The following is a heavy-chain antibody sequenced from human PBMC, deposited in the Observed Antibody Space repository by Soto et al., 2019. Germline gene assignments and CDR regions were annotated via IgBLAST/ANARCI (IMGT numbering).Heavy chain of an antibody. Sequence: GASVKVSCKASGYTFSSYGVTWVRQAPGQGLEWMGWISAYNGNTNNAQNVQGRVTMTTDRSTKTTYMELRRLTSDDTAVYYCASTQGSGYCNSATCRTGMDVWGQGTTVTVSS. CDR3: ASTQGSGYCNSATCRTGMDV. J-gene: IGHJ6*02. CDR1: GYTFSSYG. CDR2: ISAYNGNT. V-gene: IGHV1-18*01. D-gene: IGHD2-2*01.